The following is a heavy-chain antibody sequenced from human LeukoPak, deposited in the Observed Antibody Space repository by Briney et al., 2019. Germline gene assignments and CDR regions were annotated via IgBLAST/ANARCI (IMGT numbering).Heavy chain of an antibody. J-gene: IGHJ3*01. CDR2: INHSGST. Sequence: SETLSLTCAVYGESFSGYYWSWVRQSPGKGLEWIGEINHSGSTNYNLSLKSRVTISVDTSKSQFSLRLSSVTAADTAVYYCAKVYSSSSRDAFDVWGQGTMVTVSS. CDR1: GESFSGYY. V-gene: IGHV4-34*01. CDR3: AKVYSSSSRDAFDV. D-gene: IGHD6-6*01.